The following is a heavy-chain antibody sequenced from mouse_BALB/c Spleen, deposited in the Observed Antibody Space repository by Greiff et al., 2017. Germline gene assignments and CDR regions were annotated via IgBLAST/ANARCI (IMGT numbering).Heavy chain of an antibody. CDR3: TSYDTTDYAMDY. CDR2: INPSNGGT. J-gene: IGHJ4*01. V-gene: IGHV1S81*02. CDR1: GYTFTSYY. D-gene: IGHD1-1*01. Sequence: VKLLESGAELVKPGASVKLSCKASGYTFTSYYMYWVKQRPGQGLEWIGEINPSNGGTNFNEKFKSKATLTVDKSSSTAYMQLSSLTSEDSAVYYCTSYDTTDYAMDYWGQGTSVTVSS.